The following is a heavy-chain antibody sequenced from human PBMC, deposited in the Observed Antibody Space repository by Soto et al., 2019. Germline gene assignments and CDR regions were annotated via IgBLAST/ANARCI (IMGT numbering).Heavy chain of an antibody. CDR2: IGSRGFPI. CDR3: AREPFDS. V-gene: IGHV3-48*02. Sequence: VQLVESGGGVVQPGRSLRLSCAASGFTLSTSGMHWVRQAPGKGLEWVSYIGSRGFPIYYADSVRGRFAVSRDNAKNSVFLQMDSLRDEDSAQYFCAREPFDSWGRGTLVIVSS. CDR1: GFTLSTSG. J-gene: IGHJ4*02.